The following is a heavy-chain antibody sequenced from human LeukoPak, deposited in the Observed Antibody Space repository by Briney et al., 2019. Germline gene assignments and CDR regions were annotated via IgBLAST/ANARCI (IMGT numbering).Heavy chain of an antibody. CDR1: GFTFSSYW. D-gene: IGHD6-13*01. Sequence: GGSLRLSCAASGFTFSSYWMHWVRQAPGKGLVWVSRINSDGSSTSYADSVKGRFTISRDNAKNTLYLQMNSLRAEDTAVYYCATDTGYSSSCYEGYYFDYWGQGTLVTVSS. CDR3: ATDTGYSSSCYEGYYFDY. J-gene: IGHJ4*02. CDR2: INSDGSST. V-gene: IGHV3-74*01.